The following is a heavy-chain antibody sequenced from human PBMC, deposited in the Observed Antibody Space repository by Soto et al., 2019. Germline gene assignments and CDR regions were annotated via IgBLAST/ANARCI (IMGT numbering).Heavy chain of an antibody. CDR1: GFTFSTYA. Sequence: EVQLLESGGGLVQPGGSLRLSCAASGFTFSTYAMSWVRQAPGKGLEWVSAITGSGGSTYHADSVKGRFTISRDNSKNTLYLQMNSLLAADTAVYYCATGSSASRPYYFDYWGQGTLVTVSS. D-gene: IGHD3-22*01. CDR2: ITGSGGST. J-gene: IGHJ4*02. V-gene: IGHV3-23*01. CDR3: ATGSSASRPYYFDY.